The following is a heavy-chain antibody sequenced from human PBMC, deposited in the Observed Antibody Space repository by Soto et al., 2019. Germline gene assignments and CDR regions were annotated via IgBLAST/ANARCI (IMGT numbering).Heavy chain of an antibody. CDR3: ARDSRYNDAAYYYYMDV. CDR1: GFTFTSYW. V-gene: IGHV3-23*01. D-gene: IGHD1-1*01. Sequence: GGSLRLSCAASGFTFTSYWMGWVRQAPGKGLEWFSAINGGGSDTYYADSVKGRFTISRDNLNSALYLQMNSLRAEDTAVYYCARDSRYNDAAYYYYMDVWGKGTTVTVSS. CDR2: INGGGSDT. J-gene: IGHJ6*03.